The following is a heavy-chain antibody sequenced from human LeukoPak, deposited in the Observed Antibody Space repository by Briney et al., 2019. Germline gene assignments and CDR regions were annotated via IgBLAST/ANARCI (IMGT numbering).Heavy chain of an antibody. CDR3: ARVRAIGDYYDY. CDR2: ISYDGSNK. CDR1: GFTFSSYA. D-gene: IGHD3-22*01. J-gene: IGHJ4*02. V-gene: IGHV3-30-3*01. Sequence: GGSLRLSCAASGFTFSSYAMHWVRQAPGKGLEWVAVISYDGSNKYYADSAKGRFTISRDNSKNTLYLQMNSLRAEDTAVYYCARVRAIGDYYDYWGQGTLVTVSS.